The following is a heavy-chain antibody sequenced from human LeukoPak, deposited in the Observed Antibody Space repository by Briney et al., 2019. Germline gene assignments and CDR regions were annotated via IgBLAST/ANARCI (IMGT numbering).Heavy chain of an antibody. Sequence: PGGSLRLSCAASGFPFSSHGMSWVRQAPGKGLEWVSGIIGGGGSTYCADSVKGRFTISGDNSRNTLFLQMNSLRAEDTAVYYCAHGAMYQLDYWGQGTLVTVSS. CDR3: AHGAMYQLDY. D-gene: IGHD2-2*01. J-gene: IGHJ4*02. CDR1: GFPFSSHG. V-gene: IGHV3-23*01. CDR2: IIGGGGST.